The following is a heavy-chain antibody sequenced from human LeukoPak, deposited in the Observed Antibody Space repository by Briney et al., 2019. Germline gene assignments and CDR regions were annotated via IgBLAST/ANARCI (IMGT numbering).Heavy chain of an antibody. D-gene: IGHD4-17*01. CDR3: ARRSGDYGYYLDY. V-gene: IGHV1-46*01. CDR1: GYTFTNYY. Sequence: ASVKVSCKASGYTFTNYYMHWVRQAPGQGLEWMAIINPTGGSTSYAQKFQGRVTVTSDTSSRTVYMELTSLRSDDTAVYYCARRSGDYGYYLDYWGQGTLVTVSS. J-gene: IGHJ4*02. CDR2: INPTGGST.